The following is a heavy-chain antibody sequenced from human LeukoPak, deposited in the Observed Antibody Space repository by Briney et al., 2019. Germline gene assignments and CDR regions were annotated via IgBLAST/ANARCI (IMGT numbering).Heavy chain of an antibody. Sequence: ASVKVSCKASGYTFTSYAMNWVRQAPGQGLEWMGWISAYNGNTNYAQKLQGRVTMTTDTSTSTAYMELRSLRSDDTAVYYCARDSGEGNKDYWGQGTLVTVSS. J-gene: IGHJ4*02. CDR1: GYTFTSYA. V-gene: IGHV1-18*01. D-gene: IGHD1-14*01. CDR3: ARDSGEGNKDY. CDR2: ISAYNGNT.